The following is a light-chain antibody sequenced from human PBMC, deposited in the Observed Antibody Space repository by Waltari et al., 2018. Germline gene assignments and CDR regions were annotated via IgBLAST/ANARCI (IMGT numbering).Light chain of an antibody. CDR3: ASWDDSHYV. CDR1: YSNLGRTV. CDR2: RNN. V-gene: IGLV1-47*01. Sequence: QSVLTQPPSASGTPEQRVTISCSGSYSNLGRTVLSWYQQLPGTAPNLLIFRNNQRPSVVPDRFSGSQYGTTASLAISGLRSEDEAIYYCASWDDSHYVFGTGTKVTVL. J-gene: IGLJ1*01.